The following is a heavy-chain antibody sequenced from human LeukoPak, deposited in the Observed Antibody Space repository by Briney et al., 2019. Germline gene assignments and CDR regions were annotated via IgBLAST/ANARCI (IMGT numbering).Heavy chain of an antibody. CDR3: TTYGSGRKFDY. CDR1: GFTFSNAW. CDR2: IKSKTDGGTT. J-gene: IGHJ4*02. D-gene: IGHD3-10*01. V-gene: IGHV3-15*01. Sequence: GGSLRLSCAASGFTFSNAWMSWVRQAPGKGLEWVGRIKSKTDGGTTDYAAPVKGRFTISRDDSTNTLYLQMNSLKSEDTAVYYCTTYGSGRKFDYWGQGILVTVSS.